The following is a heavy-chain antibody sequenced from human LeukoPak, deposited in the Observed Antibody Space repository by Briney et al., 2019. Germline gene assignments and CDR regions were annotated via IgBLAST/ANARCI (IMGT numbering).Heavy chain of an antibody. CDR2: IYPGDSDT. D-gene: IGHD5-18*01. Sequence: GESLKISCKVSGYSFTNYWIGWVRQMPGKGLEWMGVIYPGDSDTRYSPSFQGQVTISADKSISTAFLQWSSLRASDTAMYYCARPPSTYTTMPEYFDYWGQGTLVTVSS. CDR3: ARPPSTYTTMPEYFDY. CDR1: GYSFTNYW. V-gene: IGHV5-51*01. J-gene: IGHJ4*02.